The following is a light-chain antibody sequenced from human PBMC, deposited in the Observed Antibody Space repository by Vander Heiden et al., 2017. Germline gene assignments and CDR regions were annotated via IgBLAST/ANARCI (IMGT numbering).Light chain of an antibody. V-gene: IGKV1-5*03. CDR1: QSVKSW. CDR2: QAS. J-gene: IGKJ1*01. CDR3: QQYNSYPWT. Sequence: DIQMTQSTSTLSASVGDTVTLTCRASQSVKSWLAWHQQKPGKVPKLLIYQASTLESGVPSRFSGSESGTEFTLTISSLQPDDFAIYYCQQYNSYPWTFGQGTKVEI.